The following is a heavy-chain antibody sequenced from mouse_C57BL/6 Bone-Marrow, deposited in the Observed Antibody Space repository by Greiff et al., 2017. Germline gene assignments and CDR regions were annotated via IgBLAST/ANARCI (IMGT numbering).Heavy chain of an antibody. CDR1: GFSLTSYG. J-gene: IGHJ4*01. V-gene: IGHV2-5*01. Sequence: QVQLQQSGPGLVQPSQSLSITCTVSGFSLTSYGLHWVRQSPGKGLEWLGVIWRGASTDYNAAFMSRLRITKDNSKSHVFFKMNRLQADDTAIYNGDKCNAMEYWGQGNAATVSS. CDR3: DKCNAMEY. CDR2: IWRGAST.